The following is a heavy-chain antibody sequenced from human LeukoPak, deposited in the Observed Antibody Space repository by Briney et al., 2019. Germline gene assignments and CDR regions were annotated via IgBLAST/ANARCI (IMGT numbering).Heavy chain of an antibody. D-gene: IGHD3-3*01. Sequence: PGGSLRLSCAASGFTFSRYWMQWVRQAPGKGLVWVSHINSDGSSTTYADSVKGRFTISRDNAKNTLYLQMNSLRAEDTAVYYCARGFTIFGVVNDGFDIWGQGTKVTVSS. CDR1: GFTFSRYW. J-gene: IGHJ3*02. V-gene: IGHV3-74*01. CDR3: ARGFTIFGVVNDGFDI. CDR2: INSDGSST.